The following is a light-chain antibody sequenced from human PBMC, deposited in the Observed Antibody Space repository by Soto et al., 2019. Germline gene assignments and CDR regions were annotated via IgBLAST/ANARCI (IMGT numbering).Light chain of an antibody. CDR2: EVT. J-gene: IGLJ1*01. Sequence: QSALTQPPSASGSPGQSVTLSCTGTSSDVGAYEYVSWYQHHPGRAPKLILYEVTKRPSGVPGRFSGSKSGNTASLTVSGLQAEDEADDYCSSYAGSSVVFGTGTKLTVL. V-gene: IGLV2-8*01. CDR1: SSDVGAYEY. CDR3: SSYAGSSVV.